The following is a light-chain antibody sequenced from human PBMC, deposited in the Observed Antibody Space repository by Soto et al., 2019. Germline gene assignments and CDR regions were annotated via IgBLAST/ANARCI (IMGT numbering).Light chain of an antibody. CDR2: EVN. Sequence: QSALTQPPSASGSPGQSVTISCTGTSSDVGGYNYVSWYQQYPGRAPKLMIYEVNKRPSGVPDRFSCSKSGNTASLTVSGLQAEDEAEDYCGSYAASNNFYFVFGGGTKVTVL. V-gene: IGLV2-8*01. J-gene: IGLJ3*02. CDR1: SSDVGGYNY. CDR3: GSYAASNNFYFV.